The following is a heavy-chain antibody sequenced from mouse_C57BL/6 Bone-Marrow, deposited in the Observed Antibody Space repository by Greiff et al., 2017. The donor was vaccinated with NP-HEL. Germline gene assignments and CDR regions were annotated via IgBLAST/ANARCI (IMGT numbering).Heavy chain of an antibody. V-gene: IGHV5-6*01. CDR3: ARKAYDYDAYWYFDV. CDR2: ISRGGSYT. CDR1: GFTFSSYG. D-gene: IGHD2-4*01. Sequence: EVMLVESGGDLVKPGGSLKLSCAASGFTFSSYGMSWVRQTPDKRLEWVATISRGGSYTYYPASVQGRFIISRDNAKNTLYLQMSSLKSEDTAMYYCARKAYDYDAYWYFDVWGTGTTVTVSS. J-gene: IGHJ1*03.